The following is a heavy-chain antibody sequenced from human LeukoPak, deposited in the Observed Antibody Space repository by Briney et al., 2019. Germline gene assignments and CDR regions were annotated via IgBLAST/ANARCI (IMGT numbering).Heavy chain of an antibody. CDR1: AFTLSIYD. J-gene: IGHJ4*02. CDR2: TSGSGVNS. CDR3: AKEYSGYDFDY. V-gene: IGHV3-23*01. Sequence: GGSLRLSCAASAFTLSIYDMSWVRQAPGKWLEWVASTSGSGVNSYYADSVRGRFTISRDNSQNTLYLQMDSLRAEDTALYYCAKEYSGYDFDYWGEGTLVTVYS. D-gene: IGHD5-12*01.